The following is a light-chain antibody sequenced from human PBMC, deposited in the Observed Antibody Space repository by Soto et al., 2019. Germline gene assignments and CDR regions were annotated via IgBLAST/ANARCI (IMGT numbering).Light chain of an antibody. CDR1: QRMSGF. V-gene: IGKV1-5*01. CDR3: QHYSSNSGT. Sequence: DNQMTQSPSTLSASVGDRVTNTCRASQRMSGFLAWYQQKPGKAPQLLISDASSLESGVPSRFSGGGSGTAFTLTISSLQPEDFATYYCQHYSSNSGTFGPGTKVDIK. J-gene: IGKJ1*01. CDR2: DAS.